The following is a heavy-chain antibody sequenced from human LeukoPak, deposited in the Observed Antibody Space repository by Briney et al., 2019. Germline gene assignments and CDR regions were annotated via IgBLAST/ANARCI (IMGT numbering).Heavy chain of an antibody. CDR1: GGTFSSYA. Sequence: GASVNVSGKASGGTFSSYAISWVRQAPGQGLEWMGGIIPIFGTANYAQKIQGTVTITADESPKTAYMELSSLRSEDTAVYYCARTYYYDSSGYYSYYFDYWGQGTLVTVSS. CDR2: IIPIFGTA. V-gene: IGHV1-69*13. CDR3: ARTYYYDSSGYYSYYFDY. J-gene: IGHJ4*02. D-gene: IGHD3-22*01.